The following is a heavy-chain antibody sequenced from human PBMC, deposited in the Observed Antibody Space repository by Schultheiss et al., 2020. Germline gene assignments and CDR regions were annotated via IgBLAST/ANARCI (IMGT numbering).Heavy chain of an antibody. CDR3: ARGGASTYDFWSGHYGMDV. J-gene: IGHJ6*02. Sequence: SETLSLTCTVSGGSISSGGYYWSWIRQPAGKGLEWIGRIYTSGSTNYNPSLKSRVTISVDTSKNQFSLKLSSVTAADTAVYYCARGGASTYDFWSGHYGMDVWGQGTTVTVSS. V-gene: IGHV4-61*02. CDR1: GGSISSGGYY. D-gene: IGHD3-3*01. CDR2: IYTSGST.